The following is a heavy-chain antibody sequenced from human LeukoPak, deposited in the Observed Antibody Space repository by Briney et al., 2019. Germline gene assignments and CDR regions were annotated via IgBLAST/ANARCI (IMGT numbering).Heavy chain of an antibody. V-gene: IGHV3-7*01. D-gene: IGHD2-2*01. CDR2: IKQDGSEK. J-gene: IGHJ6*02. Sequence: GGSLRLSCAASGFTFTSYWMSWVRQAPGKGLEWVANIKQDGSEKYYVDSVKGRFTISRDSAKNSLYLQMNSLRAEDTGVYYCGRVHCSSTSCSYYYYYGMDVWGQGTTVTVSS. CDR3: GRVHCSSTSCSYYYYYGMDV. CDR1: GFTFTSYW.